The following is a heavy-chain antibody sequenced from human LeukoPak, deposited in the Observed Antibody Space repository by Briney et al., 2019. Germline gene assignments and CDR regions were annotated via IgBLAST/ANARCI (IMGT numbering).Heavy chain of an antibody. J-gene: IGHJ6*03. CDR2: ISYDGSNK. D-gene: IGHD6-13*01. V-gene: IGHV3-30*18. CDR3: AKDTGSSWFYYYHYYMDV. Sequence: GNSLRLSCAASGFTFSSYGMHWVRQAPGKGLEWVAVISYDGSNKYYTDSVKGRFTISRDNSKNTLYLQMNSLRAEDTAVYYCAKDTGSSWFYYYHYYMDVWGKGTTVTVSS. CDR1: GFTFSSYG.